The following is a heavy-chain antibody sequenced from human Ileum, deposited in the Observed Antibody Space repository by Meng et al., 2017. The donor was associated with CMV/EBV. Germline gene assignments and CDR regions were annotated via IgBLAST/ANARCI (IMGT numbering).Heavy chain of an antibody. D-gene: IGHD3-3*01. CDR2: IYSGGRT. J-gene: IGHJ5*02. CDR1: GVSVITSN. V-gene: IGHV3-53*05. Sequence: GESLKISCAGSGVSVITSNMTWVRQAPGKGLEWVSAIYSGGRTYYTDSVKGRFIISRDNSKNTLYLQMNSLRPDDTAVYYCAKDWRDFWSGLGRVDPWGQGILVTVSS. CDR3: AKDWRDFWSGLGRVDP.